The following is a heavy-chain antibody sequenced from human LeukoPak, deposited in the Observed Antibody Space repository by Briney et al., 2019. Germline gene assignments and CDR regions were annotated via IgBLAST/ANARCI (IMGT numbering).Heavy chain of an antibody. J-gene: IGHJ4*02. D-gene: IGHD2-2*01. CDR1: SGSLSSYY. V-gene: IGHV4-59*01. CDR2: VHSSAAT. CDR3: ARTYASTSIDS. Sequence: SETLSLTCTVSSGSLSSYYWSWIRQPPGEGLEWIGYVHSSAATNYNPSLKSRATMSLDTSKNQFSLKLTSVTTADTAIYYCARTYASTSIDSWGQGTLVTVSS.